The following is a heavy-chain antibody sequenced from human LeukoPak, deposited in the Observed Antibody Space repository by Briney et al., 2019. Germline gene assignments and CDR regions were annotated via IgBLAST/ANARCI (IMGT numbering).Heavy chain of an antibody. CDR1: GGSFSGYY. V-gene: IGHV4-34*01. D-gene: IGHD2-2*01. CDR3: ATLCSTNCYQRYLGY. J-gene: IGHJ4*02. CDR2: INHSGST. Sequence: SETLSLTCAVYGGSFSGYYWSWIRQPPGKGLEWIGEINHSGSTNYNPSLKSRVTISVDTSKNQFSLKLSSVTAADTAVYYCATLCSTNCYQRYLGYWGQGTLVTVSS.